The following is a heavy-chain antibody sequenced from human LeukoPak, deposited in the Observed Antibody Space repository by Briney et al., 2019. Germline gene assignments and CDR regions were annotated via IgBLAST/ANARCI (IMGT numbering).Heavy chain of an antibody. V-gene: IGHV1-2*02. Sequence: ASVKVSCKASGYTFTGYYMHWVRQAPGQGLEWMGWINPNSGGTNYAQKFQGRVTMTRDTSISTAYMELSRLRSDDTAVYYCATLTYYYDSSGAELDYWGQGTLVTVSS. CDR3: ATLTYYYDSSGAELDY. J-gene: IGHJ4*02. CDR1: GYTFTGYY. CDR2: INPNSGGT. D-gene: IGHD3-22*01.